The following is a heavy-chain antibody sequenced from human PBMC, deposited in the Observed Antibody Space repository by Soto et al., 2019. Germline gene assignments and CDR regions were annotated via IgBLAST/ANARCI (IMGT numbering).Heavy chain of an antibody. V-gene: IGHV4-34*01. CDR1: GGSLTYYC. D-gene: IGHD2-8*02. CDR3: ARDKITGLFDY. CDR2: INHSGST. J-gene: IGHJ4*02. Sequence: PSEILSLTCDVFGGSLTYYCWSWIRHPPGTGLEWIGEINHSGSTNYNPSLKSRVTISVDTSKNQFSLKLTSVTAADTAVYYCARDKITGLFDYWGQGTLVTVSS.